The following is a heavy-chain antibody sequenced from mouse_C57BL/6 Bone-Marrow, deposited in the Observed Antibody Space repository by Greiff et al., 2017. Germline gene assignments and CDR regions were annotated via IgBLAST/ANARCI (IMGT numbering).Heavy chain of an antibody. V-gene: IGHV1-81*01. D-gene: IGHD1-1*01. CDR1: GYTFTSYG. CDR2: IYPRSGNT. J-gene: IGHJ1*03. Sequence: VNLVESGAELARPGASVKLSCTASGYTFTSYGISWVKQRTGQGLEWIGEIYPRSGNTYYNEKFKGKATLTADKSSSTAYMELRSLTSEHSAVCFCARSTIYYYGRGDVDVWGTGTTVTVSS. CDR3: ARSTIYYYGRGDVDV.